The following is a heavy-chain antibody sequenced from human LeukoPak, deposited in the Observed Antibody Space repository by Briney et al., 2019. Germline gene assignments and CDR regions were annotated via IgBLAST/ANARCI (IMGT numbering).Heavy chain of an antibody. J-gene: IGHJ4*02. CDR1: GFTFSNAW. CDR3: AREGHYYDSSGLDY. V-gene: IGHV3-69-1*01. CDR2: ISSSSTI. D-gene: IGHD3-22*01. Sequence: PGGSLRLSCAASGFTFSNAWMSWVRQAPGKGLEWVSYISSSSTIYYADSVKGRFTISRDNAKNSLYLQMNSLRAEDTAVYYCAREGHYYDSSGLDYWGQGTLVTVSS.